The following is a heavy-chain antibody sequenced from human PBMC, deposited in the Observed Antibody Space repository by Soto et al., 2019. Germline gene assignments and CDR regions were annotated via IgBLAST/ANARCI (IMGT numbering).Heavy chain of an antibody. V-gene: IGHV4-4*07. D-gene: IGHD3-3*01. CDR3: ARGQRFSDWFDP. J-gene: IGHJ5*02. CDR2: IYSSGNT. CDR1: GGTISGYY. Sequence: PSETLSLTCSVSGGTISGYYWTWIRQPAGKGLEWIGRIYSSGNTKYNPSLQSRVTMSLDTSNNQSSLRLTSVTAADTAVYYCARGQRFSDWFDPWGQGNVVTVSS.